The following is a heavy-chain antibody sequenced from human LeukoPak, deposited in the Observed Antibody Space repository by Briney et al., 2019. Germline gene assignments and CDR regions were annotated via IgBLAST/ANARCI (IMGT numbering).Heavy chain of an antibody. CDR1: GYTFTSYA. J-gene: IGHJ4*02. Sequence: GASVKVSCKASGYTFTSYAMHWVRQAPGQRLEWMGWINAGDGNTKYSQKFQGRVTITRDTSASTAYMELSSLRSEDTAVYYCASHSSSWFYFDYWGRGTLVTVSS. V-gene: IGHV1-3*01. CDR2: INAGDGNT. CDR3: ASHSSSWFYFDY. D-gene: IGHD6-13*01.